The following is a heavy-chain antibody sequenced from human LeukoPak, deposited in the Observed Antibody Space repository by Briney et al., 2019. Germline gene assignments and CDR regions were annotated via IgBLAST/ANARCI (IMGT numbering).Heavy chain of an antibody. D-gene: IGHD3-16*02. V-gene: IGHV3-30*04. CDR2: ISYDGSNK. J-gene: IGHJ4*02. Sequence: PGGSLRLSCGASGITFSSYAMHWVRQAPGKGLEWVAVISYDGSNKYYADSVKRRFTISRDNAKNSLYLQMNSLRAEDTAVYYCAREARLSNYFDYWGQGTLVTVSS. CDR3: AREARLSNYFDY. CDR1: GITFSSYA.